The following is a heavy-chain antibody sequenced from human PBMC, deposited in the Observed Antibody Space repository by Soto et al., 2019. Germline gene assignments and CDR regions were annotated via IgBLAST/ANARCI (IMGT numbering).Heavy chain of an antibody. CDR2: IKSRLDGGTT. Sequence: EVQLVESGGGLVKPGGSLRLSCVASGLTFNNAWMSWVRQAPGKGLEWIGRIKSRLDGGTTDYGAPAKGRFTISRDDSKSTLYLQMNSLKIEDTAVYYCATFYVDYGLTFQHWGRGSLVAVS. J-gene: IGHJ1*01. CDR1: GLTFNNAW. D-gene: IGHD4-17*01. V-gene: IGHV3-15*01. CDR3: ATFYVDYGLTFQH.